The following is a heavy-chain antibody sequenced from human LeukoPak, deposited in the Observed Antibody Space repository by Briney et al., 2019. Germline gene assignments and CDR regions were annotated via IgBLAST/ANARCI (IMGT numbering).Heavy chain of an antibody. Sequence: ASVKVSCKTSGYTFDDYYMHWVRQAPGQGGEWMGWISPKSDGSKYEQKFQGRGTMTRDRDINTEYMEMRRLRSDDTAVYYCARGDRYYDTSGYRSFDHWGQGILVIVSS. D-gene: IGHD3-22*01. CDR1: GYTFDDYY. V-gene: IGHV1-2*02. CDR2: ISPKSDGS. J-gene: IGHJ4*02. CDR3: ARGDRYYDTSGYRSFDH.